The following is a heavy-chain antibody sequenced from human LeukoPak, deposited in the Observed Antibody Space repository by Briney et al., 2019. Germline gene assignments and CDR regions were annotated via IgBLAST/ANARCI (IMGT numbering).Heavy chain of an antibody. CDR2: IYYSGST. CDR1: GGSISSYY. CDR3: ARCEAENFYYDSSGYFYAFDI. Sequence: SETLSLTCTVFGGSISSYYWSWIRQPPGKGLEWIGYIYYSGSTNYNPSLKSRVTISVDTSKNQFSLKLSSVTAADTAVYYCARCEAENFYYDSSGYFYAFDIWGQGTMVTVSS. J-gene: IGHJ3*02. D-gene: IGHD3-22*01. V-gene: IGHV4-59*01.